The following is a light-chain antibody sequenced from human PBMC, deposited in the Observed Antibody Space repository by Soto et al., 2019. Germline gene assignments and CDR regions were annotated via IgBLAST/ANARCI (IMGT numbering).Light chain of an antibody. CDR1: SGYVGTYSL. V-gene: IGLV2-14*02. CDR2: EGH. J-gene: IGLJ1*01. CDR3: CSHTSSSPDV. Sequence: QSALAQPASVSGSPGQSITISCTGASGYVGTYSLVSWYQQHPGKAPKVVIYEGHKRPSGVPDRFSGSTSVNTASLTISGLQVEDEADYYCCSHTSSSPDVFGTGTKLTVL.